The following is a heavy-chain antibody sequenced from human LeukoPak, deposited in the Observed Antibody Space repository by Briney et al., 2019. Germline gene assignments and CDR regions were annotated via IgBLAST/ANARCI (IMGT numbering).Heavy chain of an antibody. CDR3: ARGDGVYVY. CDR1: GFTVSSNY. J-gene: IGHJ4*02. V-gene: IGHV3-53*01. D-gene: IGHD5/OR15-5a*01. Sequence: GGSLRLSCAASGFTVSSNYMTWVRQAPGQGLEWVSVIYFGGTTYYTDSVKGRFTISRDNSKNTVYLQMNSLRVEDTAVYYCARGDGVYVYWGQGTLVTVSS. CDR2: IYFGGTT.